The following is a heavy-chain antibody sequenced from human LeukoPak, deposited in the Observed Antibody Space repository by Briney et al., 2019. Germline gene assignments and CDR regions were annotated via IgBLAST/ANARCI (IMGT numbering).Heavy chain of an antibody. V-gene: IGHV4-39*01. D-gene: IGHD3-3*01. J-gene: IGHJ4*02. CDR1: GGSVSSSSYY. CDR2: IYYSGST. CDR3: ARQTYDFWSGYPTPFDY. Sequence: SETLSLTCTVSGGSVSSSSYYWGWIRQPPGKGLEWIGSIYYSGSTYYDPSLKSRVTISVDTSKNQFSLKLNSVTAADTAVYYCARQTYDFWSGYPTPFDYWGQGTLVTVSS.